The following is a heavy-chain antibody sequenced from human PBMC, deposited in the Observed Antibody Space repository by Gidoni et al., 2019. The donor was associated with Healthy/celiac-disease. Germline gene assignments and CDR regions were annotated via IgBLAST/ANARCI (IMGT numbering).Heavy chain of an antibody. CDR1: GFTFSSYE. Sequence: EVQLVESGGGLVQPGGSLRLSCAASGFTFSSYEMNWVRQAPGKGLEWVSYISSSGSTIYYADSVKGRFTISRDNAKNSLYLQMNSLRAEDTAVYYCARAKDFWDMDYGMDVWGQGTTVTVSS. V-gene: IGHV3-48*03. J-gene: IGHJ6*02. D-gene: IGHD3-3*01. CDR3: ARAKDFWDMDYGMDV. CDR2: ISSSGSTI.